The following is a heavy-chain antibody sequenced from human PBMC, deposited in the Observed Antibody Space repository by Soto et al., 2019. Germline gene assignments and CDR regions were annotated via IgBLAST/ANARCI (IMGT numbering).Heavy chain of an antibody. V-gene: IGHV1-18*01. CDR1: GYTFTSYG. J-gene: IGHJ5*02. Sequence: ASVKVSCKASGYTFTSYGISWVRQAPGQGLEWMGWISAYNGNTNYAQKLHGRVTMTTDTSTSTAYMELRSLRSDDTAVYYCARVTKYSSSGMSWFDPWGQGTLDTVSS. CDR3: ARVTKYSSSGMSWFDP. D-gene: IGHD6-13*01. CDR2: ISAYNGNT.